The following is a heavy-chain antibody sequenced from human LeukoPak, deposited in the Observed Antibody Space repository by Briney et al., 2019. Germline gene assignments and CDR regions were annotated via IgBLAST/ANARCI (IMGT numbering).Heavy chain of an antibody. CDR2: INPNSGGT. D-gene: IGHD2-8*01. CDR3: ATQGCTNGVCPWGVYNWFDP. Sequence: ASVKVSCKASGYTFTGYYMHWVRQAPGQGLEWMGWINPNSGGTNYAQRFQGRVTMTRDTSISTAYMELSSLRSEDTAVYYCATQGCTNGVCPWGVYNWFDPWGQGTLVTASS. V-gene: IGHV1-2*02. J-gene: IGHJ5*02. CDR1: GYTFTGYY.